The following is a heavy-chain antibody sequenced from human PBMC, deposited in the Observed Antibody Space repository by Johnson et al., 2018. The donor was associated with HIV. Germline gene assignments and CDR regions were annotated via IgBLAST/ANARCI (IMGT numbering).Heavy chain of an antibody. V-gene: IGHV3-23*04. Sequence: VQLVESGGGLVQPGGSLRLSCAASGFTFSSFAMSWVRQAPGKGLEWVSAISGSGHSTYYADSVKGRFPISRDSSKNTLYLQMNSLRADDKAVYYCAKEKLELRTGDAFDIWGQGTMVTVSS. J-gene: IGHJ3*02. D-gene: IGHD1-7*01. CDR3: AKEKLELRTGDAFDI. CDR1: GFTFSSFA. CDR2: ISGSGHST.